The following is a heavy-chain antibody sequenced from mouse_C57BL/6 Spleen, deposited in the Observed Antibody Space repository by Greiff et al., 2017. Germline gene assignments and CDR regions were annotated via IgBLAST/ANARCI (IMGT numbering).Heavy chain of an antibody. Sequence: QVQLQQSGAELVRPGASVKLSCKATGYTFTDYYINWVKQRPGQGLEWIARIYPGSGNTYYNEKFKCKATMTADKSSSTAYMQLSSRTSEDSAVYFCARPAYGSTYYYAMDYWGQGTSVTVSS. CDR2: IYPGSGNT. J-gene: IGHJ4*01. CDR1: GYTFTDYY. CDR3: ARPAYGSTYYYAMDY. D-gene: IGHD1-1*01. V-gene: IGHV1-76*01.